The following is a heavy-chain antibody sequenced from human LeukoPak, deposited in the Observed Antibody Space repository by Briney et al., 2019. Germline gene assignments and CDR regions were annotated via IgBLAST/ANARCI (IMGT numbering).Heavy chain of an antibody. D-gene: IGHD1-26*01. Sequence: SETLSLTCAVSGYSINSGYYWGWLRPPPGRGLAWIGSIYHGGSTYYIPSLKSRVTISVDTSKNQFSLMLTSVTAADTAVYYCARGGGSGTYPYYYYYFMDVWGKGTTVTVSS. CDR2: IYHGGST. J-gene: IGHJ6*03. V-gene: IGHV4-38-2*01. CDR3: ARGGGSGTYPYYYYYFMDV. CDR1: GYSINSGYY.